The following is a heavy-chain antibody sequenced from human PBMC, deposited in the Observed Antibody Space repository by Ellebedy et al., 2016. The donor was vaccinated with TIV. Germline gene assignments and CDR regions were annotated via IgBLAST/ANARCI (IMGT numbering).Heavy chain of an antibody. CDR1: GFTFSSYL. V-gene: IGHV3-7*01. J-gene: IGHJ4*02. D-gene: IGHD6-13*01. CDR3: ARDSGADPRDY. CDR2: IKQDGSEK. Sequence: GESLKISCAASGFTFSSYLMSWVRQAPGKGLEWVANIKQDGSEKYYVDSVKGRFTISRDNAKNSLYLQMNSLRDEDTAVYYCARDSGADPRDYWGQGTLVTVSS.